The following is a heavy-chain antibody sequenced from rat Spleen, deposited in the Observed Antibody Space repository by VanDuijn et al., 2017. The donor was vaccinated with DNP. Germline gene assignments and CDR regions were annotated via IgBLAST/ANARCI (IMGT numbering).Heavy chain of an antibody. CDR1: GFTFNKYW. V-gene: IGHV5-31*01. CDR2: ITSSGGST. Sequence: EVQLVQSGGGLVQPGGSLKLSCAASGFTFNKYWMTWIRQVPGKGLEWVAAITSSGGSTYYPDSVKGRFTISRDNAKNTLYLQMNSLRSEDTATYYCARGSGTYYWYFDFWGPGTMVTVSS. J-gene: IGHJ1*01. CDR3: ARGSGTYYWYFDF. D-gene: IGHD5-1*01.